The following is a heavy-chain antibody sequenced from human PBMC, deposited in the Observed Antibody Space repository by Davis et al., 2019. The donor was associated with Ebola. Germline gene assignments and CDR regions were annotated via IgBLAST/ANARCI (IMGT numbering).Heavy chain of an antibody. V-gene: IGHV4-34*01. D-gene: IGHD5-18*01. CDR2: INHSGST. J-gene: IGHJ6*02. Sequence: SETLSLSCAVYGGSFSGYYWSWIRQPPGKGLEWIGEINHSGSTNYNPSLKSRVTISVDTSKNQFSLKLSSVTAADTAVYYCARGFGDTAMVSLYYYYGMDVWGQGTTVTASS. CDR3: ARGFGDTAMVSLYYYYGMDV. CDR1: GGSFSGYY.